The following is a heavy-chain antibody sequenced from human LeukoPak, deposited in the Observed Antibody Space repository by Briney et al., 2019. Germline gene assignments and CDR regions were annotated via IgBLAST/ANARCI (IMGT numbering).Heavy chain of an antibody. Sequence: GGSLRLSCAASGFTFSSYWMHWVRHAPGKGPVWVARTNRDGSSTAYADSVKGRFTISKDNAKNTLYLLMNSLRAEDTAEYYCARDSVEWYIFDYWGQGTLVTVSS. CDR2: TNRDGSST. CDR3: ARDSVEWYIFDY. J-gene: IGHJ4*02. CDR1: GFTFSSYW. V-gene: IGHV3-74*01. D-gene: IGHD3-3*01.